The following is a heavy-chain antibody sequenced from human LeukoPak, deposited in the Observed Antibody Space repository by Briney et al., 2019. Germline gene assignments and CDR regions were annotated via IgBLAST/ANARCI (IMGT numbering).Heavy chain of an antibody. D-gene: IGHD5-18*01. V-gene: IGHV4-34*01. Sequence: PSETLSLTCAVCGGSFSGYYWSWIRQPPGKGLEWIGEINHSGSTNYNPSLKSRVTISVDTSKNQFSLKLSSVTAADTAVYYCARARGDTAIVYWGQGTLVTVSS. CDR3: ARARGDTAIVY. J-gene: IGHJ4*02. CDR2: INHSGST. CDR1: GGSFSGYY.